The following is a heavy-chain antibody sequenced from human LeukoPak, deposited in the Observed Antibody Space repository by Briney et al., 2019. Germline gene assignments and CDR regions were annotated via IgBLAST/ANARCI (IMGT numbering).Heavy chain of an antibody. V-gene: IGHV3-74*01. CDR2: INTDGSST. Sequence: TGESLRLSCAASGFTFSTYWMHWVRQAPGKGLLWVARINTDGSSTLYADSVKGRFTISRDNAKSTLYLRMDSLRPEDTAVYYCARVDPTGDGYNCFDSWGQGTLVTVSS. D-gene: IGHD5-24*01. J-gene: IGHJ4*02. CDR1: GFTFSTYW. CDR3: ARVDPTGDGYNCFDS.